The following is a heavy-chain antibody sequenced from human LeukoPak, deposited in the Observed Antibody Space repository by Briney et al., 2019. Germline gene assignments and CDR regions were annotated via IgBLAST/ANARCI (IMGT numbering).Heavy chain of an antibody. D-gene: IGHD3-22*01. Sequence: SVKVSCKASGCTFSSYYISWVRQAPGQGLEWMGGIIPIFGATNYAQKFQGRVTITTDESISTAYMELSSLRSDDTAVYYCARDREATYDRSGYYDDWGQGTLVTVSS. J-gene: IGHJ4*02. CDR2: IIPIFGAT. CDR3: ARDREATYDRSGYYDD. V-gene: IGHV1-69*05. CDR1: GCTFSSYY.